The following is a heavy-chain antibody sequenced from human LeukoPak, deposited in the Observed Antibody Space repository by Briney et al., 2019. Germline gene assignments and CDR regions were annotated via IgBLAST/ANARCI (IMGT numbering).Heavy chain of an antibody. CDR2: INHSGST. J-gene: IGHJ1*01. Sequence: SETLSLTCAVYGGSFSGYYWSWIRQPPGKGLEWIGEINHSGSTNYNPSLKSRVTISVDTSKNQFSLKLSSVTAADTAVYYCARGWAAVAGNFYFQHWGQGTLVTVFS. D-gene: IGHD6-19*01. CDR1: GGSFSGYY. V-gene: IGHV4-34*01. CDR3: ARGWAAVAGNFYFQH.